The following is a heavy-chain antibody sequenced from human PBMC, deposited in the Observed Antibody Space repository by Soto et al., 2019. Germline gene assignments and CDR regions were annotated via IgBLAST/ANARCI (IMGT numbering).Heavy chain of an antibody. V-gene: IGHV3-74*01. CDR3: ARDRSYAMEV. CDR2: INGDASST. J-gene: IGHJ6*02. CDR1: GFSIRDYW. Sequence: GGSLRLSCEASGFSIRDYWMHWVRQAPGEGLVWVSCINGDASSTTYADSVKGRFTISRDDAKNTVYLQMTSLRAEDTAVYFCARDRSYAMEVWGQGTRVTISS.